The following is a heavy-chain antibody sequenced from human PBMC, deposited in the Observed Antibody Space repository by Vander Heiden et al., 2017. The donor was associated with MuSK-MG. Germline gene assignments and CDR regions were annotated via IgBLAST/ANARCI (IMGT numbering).Heavy chain of an antibody. J-gene: IGHJ4*02. CDR3: AREPDFDY. V-gene: IGHV3-21*01. CDR2: ISSSSSYI. D-gene: IGHD2-21*01. CDR1: GFTFSSHS. Sequence: EVQLVESGGGLVKPGGCLSLSCAASGFTFSSHSMNWVRQAPGKGLEWVSSISSSSSYIYYADSVKGRITISRDTAKNSLYLQMNSLRAEDTAVYYCAREPDFDYWGQGTLVTVSS.